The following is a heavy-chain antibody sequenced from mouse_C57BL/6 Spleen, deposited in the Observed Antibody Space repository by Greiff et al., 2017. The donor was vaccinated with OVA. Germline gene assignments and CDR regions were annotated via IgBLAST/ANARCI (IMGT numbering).Heavy chain of an antibody. V-gene: IGHV5-16*01. CDR2: INYDGSST. Sequence: EVQLVESEGGLVQPGSSMKLSCTASGFTFSDYYMAWVRQVPEKGLEWVANINYDGSSTYYLDSLKSRFIISRDNAKNILYLQMSSLKSEDTATYYCARDRGHYYALSYAMDYWGQGTSVTVSS. J-gene: IGHJ4*01. D-gene: IGHD1-2*01. CDR1: GFTFSDYY. CDR3: ARDRGHYYALSYAMDY.